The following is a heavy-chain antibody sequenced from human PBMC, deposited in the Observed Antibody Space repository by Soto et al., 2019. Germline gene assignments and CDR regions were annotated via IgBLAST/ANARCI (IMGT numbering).Heavy chain of an antibody. CDR2: ISYDGSNK. J-gene: IGHJ4*02. V-gene: IGHV3-30-3*01. CDR1: GFTFSSYA. D-gene: IGHD5-12*01. Sequence: QVQLVESGGGVVQPGRSLRLSCAASGFTFSSYAMHWVGQAPGKGLEWVAVISYDGSNKYYADSVKGRFTISRDNSKNTLYLQMNSLRAEDTAVYYCARVWLQLDPPDYWGQGTLVTVSS. CDR3: ARVWLQLDPPDY.